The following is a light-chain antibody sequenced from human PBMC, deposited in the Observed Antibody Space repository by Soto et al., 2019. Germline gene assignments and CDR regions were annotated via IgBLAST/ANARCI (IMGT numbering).Light chain of an antibody. CDR2: GSD. V-gene: IGLV1-44*01. CDR1: TSNIGTYT. J-gene: IGLJ2*01. Sequence: QSVLSQPPSTSGTPGQRVTISCSGGTSNIGTYTVSWYQQFPETAPRLLIYGSDRRPSGVPDRFSGSQSGTSASLSIGGLHSEDEAHYYCAAWDDSLDGPTFGGGTKVTVL. CDR3: AAWDDSLDGPT.